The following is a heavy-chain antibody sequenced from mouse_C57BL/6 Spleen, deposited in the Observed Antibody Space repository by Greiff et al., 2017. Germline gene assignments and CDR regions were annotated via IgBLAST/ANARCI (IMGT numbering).Heavy chain of an antibody. D-gene: IGHD1-1*01. V-gene: IGHV1-22*01. Sequence: EVQLQQSGPELVKPGASVKMSCKASGYTFTDYNMHWVKQSHGKSLEWIGYINPNNGGTSYNQKFKGKATLTVNKSSSTAYMELRSLTSEDSAVYYCAREDYYGSSLFADWGQGTLVTVSA. J-gene: IGHJ3*01. CDR3: AREDYYGSSLFAD. CDR1: GYTFTDYN. CDR2: INPNNGGT.